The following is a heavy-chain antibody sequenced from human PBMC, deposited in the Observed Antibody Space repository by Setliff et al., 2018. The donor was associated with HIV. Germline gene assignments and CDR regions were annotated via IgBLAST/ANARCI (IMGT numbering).Heavy chain of an antibody. Sequence: GGSLRLSCAASGFIFSDYFMSWIRQAPGKGLEWVSYISSSSSTIYYADSVKGRFTISRDNAKNSLYLQMNSLRAEDKAVYYCARDRGVIAVAGTYYYYGMDVWGQGTTVTVSS. CDR3: ARDRGVIAVAGTYYYYGMDV. V-gene: IGHV3-11*04. D-gene: IGHD6-19*01. CDR2: ISSSSSTI. CDR1: GFIFSDYF. J-gene: IGHJ6*02.